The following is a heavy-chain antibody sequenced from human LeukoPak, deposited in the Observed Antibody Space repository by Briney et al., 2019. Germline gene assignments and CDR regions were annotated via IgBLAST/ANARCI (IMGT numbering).Heavy chain of an antibody. Sequence: GGSLRLSCAASGFTFSSYSMNWVRQAPGKGLEWVSSISSSSSYIYYADSVKGRFTISRDNAKNSLYLQMNSLRAEDTAVYYCARDQGSSGWYSYWGQGTLVTVSS. J-gene: IGHJ4*02. CDR3: ARDQGSSGWYSY. V-gene: IGHV3-21*01. CDR2: ISSSSSYI. D-gene: IGHD6-19*01. CDR1: GFTFSSYS.